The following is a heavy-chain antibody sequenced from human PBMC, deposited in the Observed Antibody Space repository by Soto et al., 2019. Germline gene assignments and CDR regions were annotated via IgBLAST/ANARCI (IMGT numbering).Heavy chain of an antibody. CDR1: GYTFTSYY. CDR3: ARGQWSAVVVIPFDY. Sequence: QVQLVQSGAEVKKPGASVKVSCKASGYTFTSYYMHWVRQAPGQGLEWMGIINPSGGSTSYAQKFPGRVTMTRDTSTSTVDMERSSLGSEDTAVYYCARGQWSAVVVIPFDYWGQGTLVTVSS. J-gene: IGHJ4*02. CDR2: INPSGGST. D-gene: IGHD3-22*01. V-gene: IGHV1-46*01.